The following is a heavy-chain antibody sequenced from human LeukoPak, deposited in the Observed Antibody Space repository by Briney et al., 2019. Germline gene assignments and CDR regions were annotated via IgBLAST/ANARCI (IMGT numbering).Heavy chain of an antibody. V-gene: IGHV3-23*01. D-gene: IGHD1-26*01. CDR2: ISGSGGST. Sequence: GGSLRLSCAASGFTFSSYAMSWVRQAPGKGLEWVSAISGSGGSTYYADSVKGRFTISRDNSKNTLYLQMNSLRAEDAAVYYCAKGLYSGSYYNYWGQGTLVTVSS. J-gene: IGHJ4*02. CDR1: GFTFSSYA. CDR3: AKGLYSGSYYNY.